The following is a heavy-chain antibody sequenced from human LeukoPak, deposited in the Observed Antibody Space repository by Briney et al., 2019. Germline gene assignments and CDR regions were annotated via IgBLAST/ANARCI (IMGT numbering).Heavy chain of an antibody. Sequence: GGSLRLSCAASGFTFSTYAMSWVRQAPGKGRQWVSLISGSGDGAHYADSVKGRFTMSRDNSKNTVYLKMTHLRAEAPAVYYCAKGYIQLWWFDYWGQGTLVTVSS. CDR2: ISGSGDGA. V-gene: IGHV3-23*01. D-gene: IGHD2-21*01. J-gene: IGHJ4*02. CDR1: GFTFSTYA. CDR3: AKGYIQLWWFDY.